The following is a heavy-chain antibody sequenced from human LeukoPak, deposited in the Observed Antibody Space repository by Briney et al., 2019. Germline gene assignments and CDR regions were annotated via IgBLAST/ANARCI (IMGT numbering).Heavy chain of an antibody. CDR3: AKERDSSSWSDY. CDR2: IRYNGSDK. V-gene: IGHV3-30*02. CDR1: GFTFNIYA. J-gene: IGHJ4*02. Sequence: GGSLRLSCAASGFTFNIYAMHWVRQAPGKGLEWVAFIRYNGSDKYYADPVNGRFTISRDNSKNTLYLQMNSLRADDTAVYYCAKERDSSSWSDYWGQGTLVTVSS. D-gene: IGHD6-13*01.